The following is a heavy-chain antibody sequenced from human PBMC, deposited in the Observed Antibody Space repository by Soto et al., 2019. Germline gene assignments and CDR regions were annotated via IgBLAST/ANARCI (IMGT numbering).Heavy chain of an antibody. CDR1: GYTFTSYY. D-gene: IGHD3-9*01. Sequence: ASVKVSCKASGYTFTSYYMHWVRQAPGQGLEWMGIINPSGGSTSYAQKFQGRVTMTRDTSTSTVYMELSSLRSEDTAVYYCGRLEGLATISYYFDYWGQGALVTVSS. J-gene: IGHJ4*02. CDR3: GRLEGLATISYYFDY. CDR2: INPSGGST. V-gene: IGHV1-46*01.